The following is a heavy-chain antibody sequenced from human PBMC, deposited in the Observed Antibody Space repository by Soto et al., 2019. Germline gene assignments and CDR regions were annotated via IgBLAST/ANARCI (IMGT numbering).Heavy chain of an antibody. V-gene: IGHV1-69*13. D-gene: IGHD6-13*01. Sequence: SVKVSCKASGGTFSSYAISWVRQAPGQGLEWMGGIIPLFGTTNYAQKFKGRVTITADESTSTAYMGLSSLRAEDAAVYYCARGATHGSSWYFWFDPWGQGTLVTVSS. CDR2: IIPLFGTT. CDR3: ARGATHGSSWYFWFDP. J-gene: IGHJ5*02. CDR1: GGTFSSYA.